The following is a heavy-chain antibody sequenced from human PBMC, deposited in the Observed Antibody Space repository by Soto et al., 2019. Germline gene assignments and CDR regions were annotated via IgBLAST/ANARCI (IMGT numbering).Heavy chain of an antibody. J-gene: IGHJ4*02. CDR1: GGSVNSGSYY. D-gene: IGHD6-13*01. V-gene: IGHV4-61*01. CDR2: SYYSGST. CDR3: ARESGIAAAGSGRKWYFDY. Sequence: SETLSLTCTVSGGSVNSGSYYWSCMRQPPGKGLEWIGYSYYSGSTNYNPSLKSRVTISVDTSKNQFSLKLSSVTAADTAVYYCARESGIAAAGSGRKWYFDYWGQGTLVTVSS.